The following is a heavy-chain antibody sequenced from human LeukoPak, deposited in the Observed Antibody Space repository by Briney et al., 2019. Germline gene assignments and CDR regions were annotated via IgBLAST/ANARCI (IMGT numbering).Heavy chain of an antibody. J-gene: IGHJ6*02. CDR1: GFTFSSYA. V-gene: IGHV3-21*01. CDR3: ARDGPMYCSSTSCYGPYYYGMDV. CDR2: ISSSSSYI. Sequence: GGSLRLSCAASGFTFSSYAMHWVRQAPGKGLEWVSSISSSSSYIYYADSVKGRFTISRDNAKNSLYLQMNSLRAEDTAVYYCARDGPMYCSSTSCYGPYYYGMDVWGQGTTVTVSS. D-gene: IGHD2-2*01.